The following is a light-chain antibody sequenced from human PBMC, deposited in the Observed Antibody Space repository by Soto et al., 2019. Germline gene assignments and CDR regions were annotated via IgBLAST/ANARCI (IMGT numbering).Light chain of an antibody. J-gene: IGKJ1*01. Sequence: DIQMTQSPSSLSASVGARVTITCRASRGISNWLAWYQQIPGKAPKLLIHRASSLQRGVPSRFSGRGVGTEFTLTISSLQPENFASYYCQQAKSFPPTCGQGTKVEIK. CDR1: RGISNW. CDR2: RAS. V-gene: IGKV1-12*01. CDR3: QQAKSFPPT.